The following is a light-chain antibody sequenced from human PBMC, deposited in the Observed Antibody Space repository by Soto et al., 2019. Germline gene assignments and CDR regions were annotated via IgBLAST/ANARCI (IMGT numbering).Light chain of an antibody. CDR1: SRVVGTFNL. J-gene: IGLJ1*01. V-gene: IGLV2-23*02. Sequence: QSALTQVASVSGSPGQSITISCTGTSRVVGTFNLVSWYQQHPGKAPRLMIYEVIKRPSGVSNRFSGSKSGNTASLTISGLQAEDEPDYYCCSYAGGSVYVFGTGTKVTV. CDR3: CSYAGGSVYV. CDR2: EVI.